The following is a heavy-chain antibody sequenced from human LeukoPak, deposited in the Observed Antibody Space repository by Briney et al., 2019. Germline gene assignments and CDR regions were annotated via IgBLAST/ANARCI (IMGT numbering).Heavy chain of an antibody. CDR3: ARLGRYADY. J-gene: IGHJ4*02. D-gene: IGHD3-16*01. V-gene: IGHV3-23*01. CDR2: ISGSGDSS. CDR1: GFTFTNYA. Sequence: PGGSLRLSCAASGFTFTNYAMTWVRQVPGKGLEWVSHISGSGDSSYHVDSVKGRFTISRDNSKNTLYLQMNSLRAEDTAVYYCARLGRYADYWGQGTLVTVSS.